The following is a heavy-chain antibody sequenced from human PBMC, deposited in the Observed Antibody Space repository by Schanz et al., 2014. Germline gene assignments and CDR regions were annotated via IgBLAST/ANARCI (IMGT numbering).Heavy chain of an antibody. J-gene: IGHJ4*02. CDR3: ARDRGYCSGGSCLTFDY. D-gene: IGHD2-15*01. CDR2: ISNDGSIK. CDR1: GFTFSSYA. Sequence: VHLVESGGGLVKPGGSLRLSCAASGFTFSSYAMHWVRQAPGKGLEWVALISNDGSIKYYADSVKGRFTISRDNSKNTLYLQMNTLRAEDTAVYYCARDRGYCSGGSCLTFDYWGQGALVTVSS. V-gene: IGHV3-30-3*01.